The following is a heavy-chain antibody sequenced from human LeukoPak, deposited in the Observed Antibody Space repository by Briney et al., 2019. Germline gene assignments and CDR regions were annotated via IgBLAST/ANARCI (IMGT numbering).Heavy chain of an antibody. CDR3: ARGSTYYDSSGGDAFDI. V-gene: IGHV4-4*07. CDR2: IYTSGST. Sequence: PSETLSLTCTVSGGSISSYYWSWIRQPAGKGLEWIGRIYTSGSTNYNPSLKSRVTMSVDTSKNQFSLELSSVTAADTAVYYCARGSTYYDSSGGDAFDIWGQGTMVTVSS. J-gene: IGHJ3*02. D-gene: IGHD3-22*01. CDR1: GGSISSYY.